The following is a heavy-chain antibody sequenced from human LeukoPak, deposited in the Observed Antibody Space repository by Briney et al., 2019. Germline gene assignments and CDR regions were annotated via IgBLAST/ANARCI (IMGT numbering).Heavy chain of an antibody. CDR1: GYTFTSYG. V-gene: IGHV1-18*01. CDR2: ISAYSGNT. CDR3: ARMDSAYYDFWSGYSQPLYYYYGMDV. Sequence: ASVKVSCKASGYTFTSYGISWVRQAPGQGLEWMGWISAYSGNTNYAQKLQGRVTMTTDTSTSTAYMELRSLRSDDTAVYYCARMDSAYYDFWSGYSQPLYYYYGMDVWGQGATVTVSS. D-gene: IGHD3-3*01. J-gene: IGHJ6*02.